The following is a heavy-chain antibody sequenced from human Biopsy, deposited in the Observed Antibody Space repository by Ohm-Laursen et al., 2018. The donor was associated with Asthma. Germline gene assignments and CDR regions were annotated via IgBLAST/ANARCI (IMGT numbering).Heavy chain of an antibody. Sequence: SETLSLTCVASGDAMSTSGSYWGWIRQSPGKGLEWIGSIYYSGRTYYNPSLESRVSISVDTSKNQFSLKLTSVTAADTAVYYCARDFGGWYYFDNWGQGSLVTVSS. V-gene: IGHV4-39*07. CDR3: ARDFGGWYYFDN. CDR2: IYYSGRT. CDR1: GDAMSTSGSY. J-gene: IGHJ4*02. D-gene: IGHD3-3*01.